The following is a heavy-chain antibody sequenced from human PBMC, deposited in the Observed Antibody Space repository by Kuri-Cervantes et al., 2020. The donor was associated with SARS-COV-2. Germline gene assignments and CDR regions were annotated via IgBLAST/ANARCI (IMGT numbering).Heavy chain of an antibody. Sequence: ASVKVSCKASGYTLNTFGITWVRQAPGQGLEWMGRSIAYSDDTSSAEKFKGRVTMTQDTSTNTAYMEITDLRSDDTAIYFRARVSSMYLPTYYFDFWGQGSLVTVSS. D-gene: IGHD2-8*01. CDR3: ARVSSMYLPTYYFDF. J-gene: IGHJ4*02. CDR2: SIAYSDDT. CDR1: GYTLNTFG. V-gene: IGHV1-18*01.